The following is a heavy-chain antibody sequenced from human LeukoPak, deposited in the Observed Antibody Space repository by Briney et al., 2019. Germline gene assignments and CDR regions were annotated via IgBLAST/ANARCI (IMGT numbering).Heavy chain of an antibody. Sequence: PGRSLRLSCAVSGFTFSSYAMNRVRQAPGKGLEWVGVISYDGSNKYYADSVKGRFTISRDNSKNTLYLQMNRLRAEVTAVYYCARDGDIVVVPAAYFEGYYVDYWGQGTLVTVSA. CDR2: ISYDGSNK. D-gene: IGHD2-2*01. CDR1: GFTFSSYA. V-gene: IGHV3-30*04. CDR3: ARDGDIVVVPAAYFEGYYVDY. J-gene: IGHJ4*02.